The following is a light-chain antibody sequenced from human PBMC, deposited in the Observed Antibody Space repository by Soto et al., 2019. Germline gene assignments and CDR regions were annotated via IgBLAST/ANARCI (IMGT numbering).Light chain of an antibody. CDR1: QSISTY. V-gene: IGKV1-39*01. CDR3: QQSYDMPWT. J-gene: IGKJ1*01. CDR2: AAY. Sequence: DIQMTQSPSSLSASVGDTVTITCRASQSISTYLTWYQQKPGKAPKLLIYAAYTLQSGVPSRFSGSGSGTDFTLNISSLQPEDFAAYYCQQSYDMPWTFGQGTKVDIK.